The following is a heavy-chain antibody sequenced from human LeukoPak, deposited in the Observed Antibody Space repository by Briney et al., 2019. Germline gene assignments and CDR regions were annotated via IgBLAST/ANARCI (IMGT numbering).Heavy chain of an antibody. Sequence: GRSLRLSCAASGFTFSSYGMHWVRQAPGKGLEWVAVILYDGNNKYYADSVKGRFTISRDTSKNTLYLQMSSLRAEDTAVYYCARESDYGGNVDYWGQGTLVTVSS. CDR3: ARESDYGGNVDY. D-gene: IGHD4-23*01. J-gene: IGHJ4*02. V-gene: IGHV3-30*03. CDR1: GFTFSSYG. CDR2: ILYDGNNK.